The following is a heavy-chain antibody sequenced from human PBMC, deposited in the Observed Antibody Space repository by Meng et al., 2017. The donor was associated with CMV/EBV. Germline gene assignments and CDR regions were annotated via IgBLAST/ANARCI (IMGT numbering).Heavy chain of an antibody. D-gene: IGHD7-27*01. CDR2: ISYDGSNK. CDR3: ARAPPGTRWGSEDYFDY. CDR1: FTFRIYA. J-gene: IGHJ4*02. Sequence: FTFRIYAMHWVRQAPGKGLEWVAVISYDGSNKYYADSVKGRFTISRDNSKNTLYLQMNSLRAEDTAVYYCARAPPGTRWGSEDYFDYWGQGTLVTVSS. V-gene: IGHV3-30*04.